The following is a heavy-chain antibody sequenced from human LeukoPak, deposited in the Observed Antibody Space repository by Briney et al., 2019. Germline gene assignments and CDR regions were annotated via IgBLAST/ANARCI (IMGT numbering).Heavy chain of an antibody. Sequence: GASVKVSCKASGYSFTSYTINWVRQAPGQGPEWMGWINTNTGNPTYAQGFTGRFVFSLDTSVNTAYLQISSLKAEDTAVYYCARASYTIFGVVMINWFDPWGQGTLVTVSS. J-gene: IGHJ5*02. CDR1: GYSFTSYT. CDR2: INTNTGNP. V-gene: IGHV7-4-1*02. CDR3: ARASYTIFGVVMINWFDP. D-gene: IGHD3-3*01.